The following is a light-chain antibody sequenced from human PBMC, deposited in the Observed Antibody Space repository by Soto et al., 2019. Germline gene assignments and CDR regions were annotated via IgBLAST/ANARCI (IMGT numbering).Light chain of an antibody. CDR1: SSDVGSYNL. CDR2: EVS. J-gene: IGLJ2*01. Sequence: QSVLTQPASVSGSPGQSITISCTGTSSDVGSYNLVSWYQQHPGKAPKLMIYEVSKRPSGVSNRFSGSKSGNTASLTISGLQAEDEADSYCCSYAGSSGVVFGGGTKLTVL. CDR3: CSYAGSSGVV. V-gene: IGLV2-23*02.